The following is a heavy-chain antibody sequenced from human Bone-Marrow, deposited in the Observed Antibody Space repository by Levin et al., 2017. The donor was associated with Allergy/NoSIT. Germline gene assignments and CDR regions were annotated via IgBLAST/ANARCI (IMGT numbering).Heavy chain of an antibody. J-gene: IGHJ6*02. CDR3: SRDFGYYYYHGMDV. Sequence: QTLSLTCTASGFNFGDYAMSWFRQAPGRGLEWVGLIKGTAYGGTTDYAASVKGRFTFSRDDSKSIAYLEMNSLKTEDTAVYYCSRDFGYYYYHGMDVWGQGTTVTVSS. CDR1: GFNFGDYA. D-gene: IGHD2-15*01. V-gene: IGHV3-49*03. CDR2: IKGTAYGGTT.